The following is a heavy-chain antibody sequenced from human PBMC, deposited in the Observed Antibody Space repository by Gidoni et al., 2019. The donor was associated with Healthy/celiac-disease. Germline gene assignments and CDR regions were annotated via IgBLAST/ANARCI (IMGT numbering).Heavy chain of an antibody. D-gene: IGHD2-2*01. Sequence: QVQLVQSGAEVKKPGASVKVSCKASGYTFTSYGISWVRQAPGQGLEWMGWISAYNGNTNYAQKLQGRVTMTTDTSTSTAYMELRSLRSDDTAVYYCARDWGCSSTSCYRSSLYYYYYGMDVWGQGTTVTVSS. CDR1: GYTFTSYG. CDR2: ISAYNGNT. J-gene: IGHJ6*02. V-gene: IGHV1-18*01. CDR3: ARDWGCSSTSCYRSSLYYYYYGMDV.